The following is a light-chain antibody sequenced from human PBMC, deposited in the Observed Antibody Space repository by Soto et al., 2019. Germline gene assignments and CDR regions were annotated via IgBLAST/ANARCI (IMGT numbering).Light chain of an antibody. CDR3: QQYDNKTPIT. CDR1: QSVSTN. J-gene: IGKJ5*01. V-gene: IGKV3-15*01. CDR2: ATS. Sequence: EIVMTQSPATLSVSPGERATLSCRASQSVSTNLAWYQQKPGQAPRLLIYATSTRATGIPDRSTGSGSGTEFTLTISSLQSEDFAVYHCQQYDNKTPITVGQGTRLEI.